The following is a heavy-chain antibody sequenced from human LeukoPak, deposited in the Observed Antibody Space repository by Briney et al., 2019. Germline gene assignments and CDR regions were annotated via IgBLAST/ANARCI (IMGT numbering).Heavy chain of an antibody. CDR1: GGSISSYY. J-gene: IGHJ6*03. V-gene: IGHV4-59*01. D-gene: IGHD6-13*01. Sequence: PSETLSLTCTVSGGSISSYYWSWIRQPPGKGLEWIGYIYYSGSTNYNPSLKSRVTISVDTSKNQFSLKLSSVTAVDTAVYYCARESKLYSSGWYPYYYYMDVWGKGTTVTVSS. CDR3: ARESKLYSSGWYPYYYYMDV. CDR2: IYYSGST.